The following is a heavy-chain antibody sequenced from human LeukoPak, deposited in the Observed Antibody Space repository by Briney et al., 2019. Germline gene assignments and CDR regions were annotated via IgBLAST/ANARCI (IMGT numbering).Heavy chain of an antibody. V-gene: IGHV4-61*02. CDR3: ARAGVRGVRNWFDP. CDR2: IYTGGVT. J-gene: IGHJ5*02. CDR1: GVSITSGSYY. Sequence: SETLSLTCNVSGVSITSGSYYYNWIRQPAGEGLEWIGRIYTGGVTDYNPSLNSRITISLDTSTNQVSLSLASVTAADTAIYYCARAGVRGVRNWFDPWGQGALVTVSS. D-gene: IGHD3-10*01.